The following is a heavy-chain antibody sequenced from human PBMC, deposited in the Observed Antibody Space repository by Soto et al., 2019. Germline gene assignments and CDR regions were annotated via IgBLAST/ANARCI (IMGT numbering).Heavy chain of an antibody. V-gene: IGHV1-46*01. CDR3: TTQDHKYYYDSSGFYSLGYYFEL. CDR2: INPSGGST. CDR1: GYTFTNYY. D-gene: IGHD3-22*01. Sequence: QVQLVQSGAEVKKPGASVKVSCKASGYTFTNYYMHWVRQAPGQGLEWMGLINPSGGSTTYAQKFQGRVTMTRDTSTSTVNMELSSLTSEDTAVYYCTTQDHKYYYDSSGFYSLGYYFELWGRGTLVIVSS. J-gene: IGHJ2*01.